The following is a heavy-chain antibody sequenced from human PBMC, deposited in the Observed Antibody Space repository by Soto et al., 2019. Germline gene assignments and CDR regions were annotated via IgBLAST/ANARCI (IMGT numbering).Heavy chain of an antibody. CDR3: ASGGSSNWFDP. D-gene: IGHD1-26*01. V-gene: IGHV4-30-4*01. J-gene: IGHJ5*02. CDR2: IYYTGSA. CDR1: SGSISSADYY. Sequence: VQLKESGPGLVKPSQTLSLTCTVSSGSISSADYYWSWIRQPPGKGLEWIGYIYYTGSAYYNPSLKSRVTMSVDTSKNQFSLKVTSVTAADTAVYYCASGGSSNWFDPWGQGTLVTVSS.